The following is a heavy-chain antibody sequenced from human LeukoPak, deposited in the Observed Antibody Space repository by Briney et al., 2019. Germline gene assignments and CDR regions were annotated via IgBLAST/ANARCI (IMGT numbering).Heavy chain of an antibody. J-gene: IGHJ4*02. CDR3: AKQIEGAVIAVAGTLIY. Sequence: GGSLRLSCAASGFTFSSYAMSWVRQAPGKGLEWVSAISGSGGSTYYADSVKGRFTISRDNSKNTLYLQMNSLRAEDTAVYYSAKQIEGAVIAVAGTLIYWGQGTLVTVSS. CDR2: ISGSGGST. V-gene: IGHV3-23*01. D-gene: IGHD6-19*01. CDR1: GFTFSSYA.